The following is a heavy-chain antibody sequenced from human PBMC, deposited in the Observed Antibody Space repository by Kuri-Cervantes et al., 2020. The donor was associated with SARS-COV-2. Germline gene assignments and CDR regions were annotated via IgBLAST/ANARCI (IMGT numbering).Heavy chain of an antibody. CDR2: INHSGST. V-gene: IGHV4-34*01. Sequence: SETLSLTFAVYGESFIGYYWSWVRQPPGKGLEWIGDINHSGSTNYNPSLKSRVTISLDTSTNQFSLKLSSVTAADTAVYYCARVFTASFDFWGQGTLVTVSS. J-gene: IGHJ4*02. CDR1: GESFIGYY. CDR3: ARVFTASFDF.